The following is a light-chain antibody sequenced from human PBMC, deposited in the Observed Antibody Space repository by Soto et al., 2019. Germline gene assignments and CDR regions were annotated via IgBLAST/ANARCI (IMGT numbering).Light chain of an antibody. CDR1: QSVSSSY. V-gene: IGKV3-20*01. Sequence: EIVLTQSPCTLSLSPGERATLSCRASQSVSSSYLAWYQQKPGQAPRLLIYGASSRATGIPDRFSGSGSGTDFTLTISGLEPEDFAVYYCQQYGSSPRTFGQGTKVDIK. J-gene: IGKJ1*01. CDR2: GAS. CDR3: QQYGSSPRT.